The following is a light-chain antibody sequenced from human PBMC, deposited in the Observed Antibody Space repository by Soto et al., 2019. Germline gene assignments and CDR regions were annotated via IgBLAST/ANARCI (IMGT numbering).Light chain of an antibody. CDR3: SSYTTRRTVL. CDR1: SSDIGVYNY. CDR2: EVT. Sequence: QSVLTQPASVSGSPGQAITISRTGTSSDIGVYNYVSWYQQHPGKAPKLMIYEVTNRHSGVSYRFSGSKSGNTAALTISGLQAEDEADYYCSSYTTRRTVLFAGRTKLTVL. J-gene: IGLJ2*01. V-gene: IGLV2-14*01.